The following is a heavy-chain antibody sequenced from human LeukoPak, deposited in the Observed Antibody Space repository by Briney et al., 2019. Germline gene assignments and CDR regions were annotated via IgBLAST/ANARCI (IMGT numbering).Heavy chain of an antibody. CDR3: ARTDGDLDY. V-gene: IGHV1-8*01. J-gene: IGHJ4*02. CDR2: MNPKSGYS. Sequence: ASVKVSCKASGYTFTSYDINWVRQAPGQGLEWMGWMNPKSGYSGSAQKFQGRVTMTRTTSITTAYTELSSLRSEDTAVYYCARTDGDLDYWGQGTLVTVSS. D-gene: IGHD4-17*01. CDR1: GYTFTSYD.